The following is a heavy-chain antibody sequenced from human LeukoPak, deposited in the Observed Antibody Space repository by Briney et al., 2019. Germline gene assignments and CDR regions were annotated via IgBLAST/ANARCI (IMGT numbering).Heavy chain of an antibody. D-gene: IGHD3-22*01. CDR3: AKLRDFFDSSGQFDY. CDR1: GFTFA. CDR2: TSGSGDGT. J-gene: IGHJ4*02. V-gene: IGHV3-23*01. Sequence: HSGGSLRLSCAASGFTFAMSWVRQAPGKGLEWVSATSGSGDGTFYADFVKGRFTISRDNSKNTLYLQMNSLRAEDTAIYYCAKLRDFFDSSGQFDYWGQGTLVTVSS.